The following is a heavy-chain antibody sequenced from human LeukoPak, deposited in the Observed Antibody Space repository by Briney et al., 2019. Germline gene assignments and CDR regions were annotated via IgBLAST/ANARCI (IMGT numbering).Heavy chain of an antibody. CDR3: ARDRYYRGYFDY. CDR2: INHSGST. J-gene: IGHJ4*02. Sequence: SETLSLTCAVYGGSFSGYYWSWIRQPPGKGLERIGEINHSGSTNYNPSLKSRVTISVDTSKNQFSLKLSSVTAADTAVYYCARDRYYRGYFDYWGQGTLVTVSS. CDR1: GGSFSGYY. D-gene: IGHD3-10*01. V-gene: IGHV4-34*01.